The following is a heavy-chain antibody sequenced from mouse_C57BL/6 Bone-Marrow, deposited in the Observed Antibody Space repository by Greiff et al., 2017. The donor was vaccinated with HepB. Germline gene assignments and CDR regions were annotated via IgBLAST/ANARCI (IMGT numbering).Heavy chain of an antibody. CDR3: ASYDGPFDD. Sequence: DVHLVESGPGLVKPSQSLSLTCSVTGYSITSGYYWNWIRQFPGNKLEWMGYISYDGSNNYNPSLKNRISITRDTSKNQFFLKLNSVTTEDTATYYCASYDGPFDDWGQGTTLTVSS. CDR1: GYSITSGYY. V-gene: IGHV3-6*01. J-gene: IGHJ2*01. CDR2: ISYDGSN. D-gene: IGHD1-2*01.